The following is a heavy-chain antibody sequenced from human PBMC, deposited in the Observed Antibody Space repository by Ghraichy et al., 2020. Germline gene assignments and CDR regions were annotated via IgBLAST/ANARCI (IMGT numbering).Heavy chain of an antibody. Sequence: ASVKVSCKASGYTFTSYGISWVRQAPGQGLEWMGWISAYNGNTNYAQKLQGRVTMTTDTSTSTAYMELRSLRSDDTAVYYCARDLLDIVVVPAAIEAFDIWGQGTMVTVSS. CDR1: GYTFTSYG. J-gene: IGHJ3*02. CDR3: ARDLLDIVVVPAAIEAFDI. D-gene: IGHD2-2*01. V-gene: IGHV1-18*04. CDR2: ISAYNGNT.